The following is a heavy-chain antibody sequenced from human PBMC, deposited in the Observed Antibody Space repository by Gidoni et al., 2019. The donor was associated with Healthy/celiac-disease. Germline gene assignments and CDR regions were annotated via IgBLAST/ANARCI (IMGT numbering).Heavy chain of an antibody. Sequence: QVQLVQSGAEVTKPGASVKVSCKASGYTFTSYAMHWVRQAPGQRREWMGWINAGNGNTKYSQKFQGRVTITRDTSASTAYMELSSLRSEDTAVYYCARRSATGWFRELSFFDYWGQGTLVTVSS. CDR3: ARRSATGWFRELSFFDY. J-gene: IGHJ4*02. V-gene: IGHV1-3*01. D-gene: IGHD3-10*01. CDR2: INAGNGNT. CDR1: GYTFTSYA.